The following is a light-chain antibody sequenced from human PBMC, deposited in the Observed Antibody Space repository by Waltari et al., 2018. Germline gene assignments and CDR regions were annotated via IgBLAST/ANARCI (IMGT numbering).Light chain of an antibody. CDR1: RSNPGSNY. CDR2: RNH. V-gene: IGLV1-47*01. Sequence: QSVLTQPPSASATPGQRVTISCSGSRSNPGSNYLYWYQQLPAPAPHLLIYRNHEPPSPVPDLFSASKYGTSASLVISELRSEDEGIYYCASWDESHYVFGPGTTVTVL. J-gene: IGLJ1*01. CDR3: ASWDESHYV.